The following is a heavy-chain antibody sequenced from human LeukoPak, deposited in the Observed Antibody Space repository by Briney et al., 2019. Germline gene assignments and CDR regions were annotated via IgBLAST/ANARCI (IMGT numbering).Heavy chain of an antibody. J-gene: IGHJ5*02. CDR2: ISWNSGSI. V-gene: IGHV3-9*01. CDR1: GFTFDDYA. Sequence: GRSLRLSCAASGFTFDDYAMHWVWQAPGKGLEWVSGISWNSGSIGYADSVKGRFTISRDNAKNSLYLQMNSLRAEDTALYYCAKDALFHAGANPNWFDPWGQGTLVTVSS. D-gene: IGHD1-26*01. CDR3: AKDALFHAGANPNWFDP.